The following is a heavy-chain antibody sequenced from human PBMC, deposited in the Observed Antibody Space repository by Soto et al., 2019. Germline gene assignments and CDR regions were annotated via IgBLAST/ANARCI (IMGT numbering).Heavy chain of an antibody. D-gene: IGHD3-22*01. J-gene: IGHJ5*02. CDR3: TRDPRSAYYYDSSGYYPGWFDP. V-gene: IGHV3-49*03. Sequence: EVQLVESGGGLVQPGRSLRLSCTASGFTFGDYAMSWFRQAPGKGLEWVGFIRSKAYGGTTEYAASVKGRFTISRDDSKSIAYLQMNSLKTEDTAVYYCTRDPRSAYYYDSSGYYPGWFDPWGQGTLVTVSS. CDR1: GFTFGDYA. CDR2: IRSKAYGGTT.